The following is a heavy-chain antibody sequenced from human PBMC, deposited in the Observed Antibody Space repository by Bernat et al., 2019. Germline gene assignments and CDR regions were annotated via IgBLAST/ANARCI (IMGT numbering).Heavy chain of an antibody. CDR2: ICSSGST. Sequence: QVQLQESGPGLVKPSQTLSLTCTVSGGSISRGDYYWSWIRQPPGKGLERIASICSSGSTYYNPSPKSRVTISVGTSKNQFSLKLSSVTAADTAVYYCAGWGWPRFDPWGQGILVTVSS. V-gene: IGHV4-30-4*01. J-gene: IGHJ5*02. D-gene: IGHD2-21*01. CDR3: AGWGWPRFDP. CDR1: GGSISRGDYY.